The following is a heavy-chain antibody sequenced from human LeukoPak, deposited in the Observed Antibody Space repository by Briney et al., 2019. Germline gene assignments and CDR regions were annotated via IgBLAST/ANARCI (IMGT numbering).Heavy chain of an antibody. Sequence: SETLSLTCSVSSDSISSARNYWGWIRQSPGKGLEWLASIYSSGSTHSNPSLKSRVSISIDTSKNQFSLKLYSVTASDAAIYYCARHLSGTTMAHYFDFWGQGTLVTVSS. V-gene: IGHV4-39*01. CDR3: ARHLSGTTMAHYFDF. CDR1: SDSISSARNY. D-gene: IGHD1-1*01. CDR2: IYSSGST. J-gene: IGHJ4*02.